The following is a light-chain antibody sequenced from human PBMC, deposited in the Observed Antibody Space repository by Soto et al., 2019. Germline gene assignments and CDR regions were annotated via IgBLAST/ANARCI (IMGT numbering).Light chain of an antibody. CDR1: QTISSC. CDR3: QQYHTSSIT. J-gene: IGKJ1*01. V-gene: IGKV1-5*01. Sequence: IQLSQSASTVSASVEDRFTITCRASQTISSCLAWYQQKPGKAPTLLISDASTLERGVPSRFSGTGSGTEFTLSIDSLQPDDFATYYCQQYHTSSITFGQGTKVDI. CDR2: DAS.